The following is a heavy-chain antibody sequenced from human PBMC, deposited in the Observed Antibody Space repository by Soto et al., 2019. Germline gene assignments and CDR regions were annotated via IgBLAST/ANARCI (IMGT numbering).Heavy chain of an antibody. CDR3: ARWRGALDY. Sequence: ASVKVSCKTSGYSFSGFSLHWVRQAPGQRLEWMGWISADTGNIQYSQSFQGRVTITRDAPASTAYLELGSLTSEDTAIYYCARWRGALDYWGQGTLVTVSS. D-gene: IGHD3-10*01. CDR2: ISADTGNI. J-gene: IGHJ4*02. CDR1: GYSFSGFS. V-gene: IGHV1-3*01.